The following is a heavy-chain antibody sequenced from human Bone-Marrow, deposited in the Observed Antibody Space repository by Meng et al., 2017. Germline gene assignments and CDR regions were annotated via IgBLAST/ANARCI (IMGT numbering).Heavy chain of an antibody. J-gene: IGHJ6*02. D-gene: IGHD6-13*01. Sequence: GGSLRLSCAASGFTFSSYSMNWVRQAPGKGLEWVSSISSSSSYIYYADSVKGRFTISRDNAKNSLYLQMNSLRAEDTAVYYCARDRTDRYSSRGMDVWGQGTTVTVSS. CDR2: ISSSSSYI. V-gene: IGHV3-21*01. CDR1: GFTFSSYS. CDR3: ARDRTDRYSSRGMDV.